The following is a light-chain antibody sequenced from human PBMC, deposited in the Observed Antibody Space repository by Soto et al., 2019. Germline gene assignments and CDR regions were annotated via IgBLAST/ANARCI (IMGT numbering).Light chain of an antibody. CDR1: SGHSSYA. CDR2: LNSDGSH. J-gene: IGLJ2*01. CDR3: QTWGTGMV. V-gene: IGLV4-69*01. Sequence: QLVLTQSPSASASLGASVKLTCTLSSGHSSYAIAWHQQQPEKGPRYLMKLNSDGSHSKGYGLPDRFSGSSSGAERYLTISSLQSEDEADYYCQTWGTGMVFGGGTKLTVL.